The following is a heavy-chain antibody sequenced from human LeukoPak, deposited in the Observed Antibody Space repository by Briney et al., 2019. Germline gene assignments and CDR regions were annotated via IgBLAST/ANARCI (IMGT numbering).Heavy chain of an antibody. CDR1: GFTFSSYW. CDR2: INSDGSST. V-gene: IGHV3-74*01. D-gene: IGHD6-19*01. CDR3: AGVPVARFPVFDY. J-gene: IGHJ4*02. Sequence: GGSLRLSCAASGFTFSSYWMHWVRQAPGKGLVWVSRINSDGSSTSYADSVKGRFTISRDNAKNTLYLQMNSLRTEDTAVYYCAGVPVARFPVFDYWGQGTLVTVSS.